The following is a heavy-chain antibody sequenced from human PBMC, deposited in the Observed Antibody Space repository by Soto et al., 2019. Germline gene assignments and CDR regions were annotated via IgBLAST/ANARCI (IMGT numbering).Heavy chain of an antibody. J-gene: IGHJ4*02. CDR2: IYHSGST. V-gene: IGHV4-4*02. CDR1: GGSISSSNW. D-gene: IGHD5-18*01. Sequence: SETLSLTCAVSGGSISSSNWWSWVRHPPGKGLEWIGEIYHSGSTNYNPSLKSRVTISVDTSKNQFSLKLSSVTAADTAVYYCARTLYSYGPRFDYWGQGTLVTVSS. CDR3: ARTLYSYGPRFDY.